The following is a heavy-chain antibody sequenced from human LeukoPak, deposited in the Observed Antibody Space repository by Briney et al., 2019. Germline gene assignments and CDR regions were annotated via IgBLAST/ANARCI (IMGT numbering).Heavy chain of an antibody. CDR1: GGSISSYY. Sequence: PSETLSLTCTVSGGSISSYYWSCIRQPPGKRLEWIGYIYYSGSTNYNPSLKSQVTISVDTSKNQFSLKLSSVTAADTAVYYCARDTGSSGLDYWGQGTLVTVSS. J-gene: IGHJ4*02. CDR2: IYYSGST. V-gene: IGHV4-59*01. D-gene: IGHD3-22*01. CDR3: ARDTGSSGLDY.